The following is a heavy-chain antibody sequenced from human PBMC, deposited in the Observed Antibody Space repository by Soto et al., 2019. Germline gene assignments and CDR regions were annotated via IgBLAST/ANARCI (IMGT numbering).Heavy chain of an antibody. CDR2: IRSKANSYAT. V-gene: IGHV3-73*01. Sequence: GGSPRLSCAASGFTFSGSAMHWVRQASGKGLEWVGRIRSKANSYATAYAASVKGRFTISRDDSKNTAYLQMNSLKTEDTAVYYCTRRPPVAYYGMDVWGQGTTVTVS. J-gene: IGHJ6*02. CDR3: TRRPPVAYYGMDV. CDR1: GFTFSGSA.